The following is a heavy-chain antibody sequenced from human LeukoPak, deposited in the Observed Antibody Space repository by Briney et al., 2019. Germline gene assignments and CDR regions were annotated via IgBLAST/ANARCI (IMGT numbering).Heavy chain of an antibody. D-gene: IGHD2-15*01. J-gene: IGHJ4*02. CDR2: ISYDGSNK. CDR1: RFSFSNYG. Sequence: GGSLRLSCTASRFSFSNYGMHWVRQAPGKGLEWVAVISYDGSNKYYADSVKGRFTISRDNSKNTLYLQMNSLRAEDTAVYYCAKDFLGYCSGGSCYPSYWGQGTLVTVSS. CDR3: AKDFLGYCSGGSCYPSY. V-gene: IGHV3-30*18.